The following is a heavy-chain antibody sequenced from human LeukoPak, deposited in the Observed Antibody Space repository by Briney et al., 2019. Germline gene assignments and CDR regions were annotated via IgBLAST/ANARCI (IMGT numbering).Heavy chain of an antibody. CDR3: VSLVDTAMIKTMFDY. CDR1: GYSISNGYY. J-gene: IGHJ4*02. Sequence: SETLSLTCTVSGYSISNGYYWGWIRQSPGKGLEWVGSVSHRGSTYYNPSLRSRVTISEDTSNNQFSLKLSSVTAADTAVYFCVSLVDTAMIKTMFDYWGQGTLVTVSS. D-gene: IGHD5-18*01. CDR2: VSHRGST. V-gene: IGHV4-38-2*02.